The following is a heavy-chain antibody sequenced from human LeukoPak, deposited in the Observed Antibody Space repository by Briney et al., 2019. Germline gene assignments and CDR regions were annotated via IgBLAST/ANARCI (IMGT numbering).Heavy chain of an antibody. CDR2: ISSSSGSM. CDR1: GFTFSSYS. CDR3: AGPAGGTKSYYFDY. J-gene: IGHJ4*02. D-gene: IGHD1-7*01. V-gene: IGHV3-48*04. Sequence: GGSLRLSCAASGFTFSSYSMNWVRQAPGKGLEWVSYISSSSGSMYYADSVKGRFTISRDNANNSLYLQMNSLRAEDTAVYYCAGPAGGTKSYYFDYWGQGTLVTVSS.